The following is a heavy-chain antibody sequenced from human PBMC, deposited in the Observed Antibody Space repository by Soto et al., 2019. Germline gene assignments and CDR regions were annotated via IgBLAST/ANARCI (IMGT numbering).Heavy chain of an antibody. V-gene: IGHV1-18*01. D-gene: IGHD2-21*02. Sequence: QVQLVQSGVEVRKPGAAVEVSCEASGYNFATYGISWVRQAPGRGLEWMGWIAAYNDHRIYAQHVQGRVTMTTDTSTNTANMELRGLTSDDTAVYYCTRDTGVGDYGPQIYGMDVWGQGTTVIVSS. CDR2: IAAYNDHR. J-gene: IGHJ6*02. CDR1: GYNFATYG. CDR3: TRDTGVGDYGPQIYGMDV.